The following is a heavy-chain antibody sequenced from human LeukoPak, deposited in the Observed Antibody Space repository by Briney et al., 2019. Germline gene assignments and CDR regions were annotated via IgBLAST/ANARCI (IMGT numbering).Heavy chain of an antibody. Sequence: GASVKVSCKASGYIFTGQDMHWVRQAPGQGLEWMGWINPNTGGTHYAQRFQGGVTMTRDTSISTAYMELSSLRSDDTAVYYCASYPRYSSSPPFDYWGQGTLVTVSS. D-gene: IGHD6-6*01. CDR1: GYIFTGQD. CDR2: INPNTGGT. J-gene: IGHJ4*02. V-gene: IGHV1-2*02. CDR3: ASYPRYSSSPPFDY.